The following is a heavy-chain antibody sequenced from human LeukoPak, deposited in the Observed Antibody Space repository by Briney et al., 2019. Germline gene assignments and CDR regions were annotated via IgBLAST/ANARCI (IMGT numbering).Heavy chain of an antibody. CDR1: GYTFTSYG. D-gene: IGHD2-8*01. CDR3: ARDTFWGMIGSMDV. Sequence: SVKVSCKASGYTFTSYGISWVRQAPGQGLEWMGGIIPIFGTANYAQKFQGRVTITTDESTSTAYMELSSLRSEDTAVYYCARDTFWGMIGSMDVWGKGTTVTVSS. CDR2: IIPIFGTA. J-gene: IGHJ6*03. V-gene: IGHV1-69*05.